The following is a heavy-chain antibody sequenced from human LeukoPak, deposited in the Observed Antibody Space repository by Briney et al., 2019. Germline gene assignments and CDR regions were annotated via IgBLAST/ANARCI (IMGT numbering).Heavy chain of an antibody. V-gene: IGHV3-11*06. Sequence: PGGSLRLYCAVARVTFSDYYMSWVRPAPGKGLEWVSYISSSSSYTNYADSVKGRFTISRDNAKNSLYLQMNSLRAEDTAVYYCARAPYDYYYYGMDVWGQGTTVTVSS. CDR3: ARAPYDYYYYGMDV. J-gene: IGHJ6*02. CDR2: ISSSSSYT. D-gene: IGHD5-12*01. CDR1: RVTFSDYY.